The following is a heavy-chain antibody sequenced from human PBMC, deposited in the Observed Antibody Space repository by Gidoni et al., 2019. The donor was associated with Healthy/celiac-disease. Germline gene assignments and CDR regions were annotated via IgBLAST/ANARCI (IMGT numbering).Heavy chain of an antibody. D-gene: IGHD5-12*01. V-gene: IGHV3-11*05. J-gene: IGHJ3*02. CDR2: ISSSSSYT. CDR1: GFTFSDYY. CDR3: ARGDRLGLREAFDI. Sequence: QVQLVESGGGLVKPGGSLRLSCAASGFTFSDYYMSWIRQAPGKGLEWVSYISSSSSYTNYADSVKGRFTISRDNAKNSLYLQMNSLRAEDTAVYYCARGDRLGLREAFDIWGQGTMVTVSS.